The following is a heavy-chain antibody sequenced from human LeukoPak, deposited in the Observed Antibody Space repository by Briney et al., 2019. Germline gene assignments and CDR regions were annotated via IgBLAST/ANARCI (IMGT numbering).Heavy chain of an antibody. CDR2: TYYRSKWYN. CDR1: GDSVSSNSAA. D-gene: IGHD1-26*01. J-gene: IGHJ4*02. CDR3: ASSGGSYSHRGFDY. V-gene: IGHV6-1*01. Sequence: SQTLSLTCAISGDSVSSNSAAWNWIRQSPSRGLEWQGRTYYRSKWYNDYAVSVKSRITINPDTSKNQFSLQLNSVTPEDTAVYYCASSGGSYSHRGFDYWGQGTLVTVSS.